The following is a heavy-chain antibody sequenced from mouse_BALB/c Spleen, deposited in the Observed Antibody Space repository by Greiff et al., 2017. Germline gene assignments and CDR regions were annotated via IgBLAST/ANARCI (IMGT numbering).Heavy chain of an antibody. Sequence: EVQLQQSGAELVKPGASVKLSCTASGFNIKDTYMHWVKQRPEQGLEWIGRIDPANGNTKYDPKFQGKATITADTSSNTVYLQLSSLTSEDTAVYYCARTDGYAMDYWGQGTSVTVSS. CDR1: GFNIKDTY. CDR3: ARTDGYAMDY. V-gene: IGHV14-3*02. CDR2: IDPANGNT. J-gene: IGHJ4*01.